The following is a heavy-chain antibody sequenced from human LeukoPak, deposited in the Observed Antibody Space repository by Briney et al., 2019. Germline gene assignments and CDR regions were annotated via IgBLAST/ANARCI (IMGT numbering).Heavy chain of an antibody. Sequence: SETLSLTCAVSGYSISSGYYWGWIRQPPGKGLEWIGSIYHSGSTYYNPSLKSRVTISVDTSKNQFSLKLSSVTAADTAVYYCARSNYGYPDYWGQGTLVPVSS. D-gene: IGHD5-18*01. V-gene: IGHV4-38-2*01. CDR2: IYHSGST. CDR1: GYSISSGYY. J-gene: IGHJ4*02. CDR3: ARSNYGYPDY.